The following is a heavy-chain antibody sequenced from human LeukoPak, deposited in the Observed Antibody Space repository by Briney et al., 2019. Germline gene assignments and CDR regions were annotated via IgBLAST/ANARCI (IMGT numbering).Heavy chain of an antibody. CDR3: ARGRGYSGYDDFRY. V-gene: IGHV3-7*04. J-gene: IGHJ4*02. D-gene: IGHD5-12*01. CDR2: INQDGSEK. Sequence: SGGPLRLSCAASGFTCSSYWMSWVRQAPGKGLEWVANINQDGSEKTYVDSVKGRFTISRDNAKNSLYLQMNSLRAEDTAVYYCARGRGYSGYDDFRYWGQGTLVTVSS. CDR1: GFTCSSYW.